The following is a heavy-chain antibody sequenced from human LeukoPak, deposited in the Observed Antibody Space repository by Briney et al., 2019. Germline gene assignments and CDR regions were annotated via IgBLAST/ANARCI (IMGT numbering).Heavy chain of an antibody. D-gene: IGHD3-9*01. CDR2: IYHSGST. V-gene: IGHV4-30-2*01. CDR3: ARDGGYFGAFDI. Sequence: SETLSATCVVSGGCISSGGYSGLWMRQPPEQGLECIGYIYHSGSTYYNPSLKSRVTISVDRSKNQLSLKLSSVTAADTAVYYCARDGGYFGAFDIWGQGTMVTVSS. CDR1: GGCISSGGYS. J-gene: IGHJ3*02.